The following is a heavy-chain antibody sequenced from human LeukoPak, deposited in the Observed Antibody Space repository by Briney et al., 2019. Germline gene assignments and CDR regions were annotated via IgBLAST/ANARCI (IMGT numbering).Heavy chain of an antibody. J-gene: IGHJ4*02. D-gene: IGHD2-21*01. CDR2: MDSSGST. CDR1: GGSISSGSYY. Sequence: SQTLSLTCTVPGGSISSGSYYWGWIRQPAGKGLGWIGRMDSSGSTTHKLPRKSRVTISVDTSKDQFSLKLRSVTAADTAVYYCARGTVGRTYCGGDCYSPIDYWGQGSLVTVSS. CDR3: ARGTVGRTYCGGDCYSPIDY. V-gene: IGHV4-61*02.